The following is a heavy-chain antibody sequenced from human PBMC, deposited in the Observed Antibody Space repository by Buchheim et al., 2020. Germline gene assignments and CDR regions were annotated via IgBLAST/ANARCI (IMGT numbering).Heavy chain of an antibody. J-gene: IGHJ6*02. CDR2: ISSSSTYI. V-gene: IGHV3-21*06. CDR1: GFTFTSYS. Sequence: EVQLVESGGGLVKPGGSLRLSCAASGFTFTSYSMNWVRLAPGKGLEWVSSISSSSTYIYYSDSVKGRFPISRDNPKNSLYLQMNSLRAEDTAVYYCARDVGIPGRNYYYYGMDVWGQGTT. D-gene: IGHD1-26*01. CDR3: ARDVGIPGRNYYYYGMDV.